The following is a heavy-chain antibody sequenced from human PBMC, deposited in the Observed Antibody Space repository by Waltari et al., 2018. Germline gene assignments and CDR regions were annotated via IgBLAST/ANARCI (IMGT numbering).Heavy chain of an antibody. V-gene: IGHV4-34*02. CDR2: INDSGRT. CDR1: CGSLSGYH. D-gene: IGHD3-3*01. Sequence: QVQPPPWGAGRLKPPETLSRTCGVCCGSLSGYHWTWIRQPPGKGLEWIGEINDSGRTTYNPSLESRVTVSIDTANNQFSLRVRSVTAADTAVYYCARVFGYYYYYMDVWGKGTTVTISS. CDR3: ARVFGYYYYYMDV. J-gene: IGHJ6*03.